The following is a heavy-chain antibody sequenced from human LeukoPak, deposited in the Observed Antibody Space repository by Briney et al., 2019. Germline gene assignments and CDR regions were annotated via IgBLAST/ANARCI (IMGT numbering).Heavy chain of an antibody. Sequence: ASVKVSCKASGYTFTGYYMHWVRQAPGQGLEWMGWINPNSGGTNYAQKFQGRVTMTRDTSISTAYTELSRLRSDDTAVYYCARYAEVGSGWYYFDYWGQGTLVTVSS. CDR2: INPNSGGT. J-gene: IGHJ4*02. CDR3: ARYAEVGSGWYYFDY. CDR1: GYTFTGYY. D-gene: IGHD6-19*01. V-gene: IGHV1-2*02.